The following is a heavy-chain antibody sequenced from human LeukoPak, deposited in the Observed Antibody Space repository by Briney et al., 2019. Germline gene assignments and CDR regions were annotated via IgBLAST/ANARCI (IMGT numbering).Heavy chain of an antibody. CDR1: GFTFSNYW. CDR2: INSDGSGT. V-gene: IGHV3-74*01. CDR3: AKDRRGYSYGSLDY. J-gene: IGHJ4*02. D-gene: IGHD5-18*01. Sequence: AGGSLRLSCAASGFTFSNYWMHWVRQAAGKGLEWVSRINSDGSGTIYADSVKGRFTISRDNSKNTLYLQMNSLRAEDTAVYHCAKDRRGYSYGSLDYWGQGTLVTVSS.